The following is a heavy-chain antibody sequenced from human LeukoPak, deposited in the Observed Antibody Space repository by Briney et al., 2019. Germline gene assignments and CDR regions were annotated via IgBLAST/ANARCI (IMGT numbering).Heavy chain of an antibody. CDR1: GGSISSYY. Sequence: IPSETLSLTCTVSGGSISSYYWSWIRQPPGKGLEWIGYIYYSGSTNYNPSLKSRVTISVDTSKNQFSLKLSSVTAADTAVYYCARSGYSSGWYPDAFDIWGQGTMVTVSS. D-gene: IGHD6-19*01. CDR3: ARSGYSSGWYPDAFDI. CDR2: IYYSGST. V-gene: IGHV4-59*01. J-gene: IGHJ3*02.